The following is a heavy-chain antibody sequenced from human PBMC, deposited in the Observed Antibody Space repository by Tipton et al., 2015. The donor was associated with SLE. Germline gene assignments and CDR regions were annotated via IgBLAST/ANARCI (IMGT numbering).Heavy chain of an antibody. CDR1: GFTFSAHW. CDR2: LDGDGTRT. J-gene: IGHJ4*02. Sequence: SLRLSCVASGFTFSAHWMHWVRQAPGKGLEWVARLDGDGTRTNYAGFANGRFTISRDNAKNMVYLQMNSLRDEDTALYYCSKRADTFGGFGSWGQGTVVTVSS. D-gene: IGHD2/OR15-2a*01. CDR3: SKRADTFGGFGS. V-gene: IGHV3-74*01.